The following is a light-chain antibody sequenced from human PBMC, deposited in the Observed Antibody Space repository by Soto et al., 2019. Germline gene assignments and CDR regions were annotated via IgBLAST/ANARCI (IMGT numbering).Light chain of an antibody. V-gene: IGKV1-5*01. CDR2: GAS. J-gene: IGKJ1*01. CDR3: QQYTTWPWT. Sequence: EIAMTQAPYTLSASAGDRVIITCRASQSISSCLAWYQQKPGRAPRVLIYGASTMDSGVPARFSGSGSATEFTLTISSLQPEDFATYYCQQYTTWPWTFGQGTKVDIK. CDR1: QSISSC.